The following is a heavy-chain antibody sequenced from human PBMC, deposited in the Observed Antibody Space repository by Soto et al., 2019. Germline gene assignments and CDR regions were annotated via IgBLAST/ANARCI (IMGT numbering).Heavy chain of an antibody. Sequence: GGSLRLSCAASGFTFSSYGMHWVRQAPGKGLEWVAVKWYDGSNKYYADSVKGRFTISRDNSKNTLYLQMNSLRAEDTAVYYCARDYSSYGPFDYWGQGTLVPSPQ. CDR1: GFTFSSYG. CDR2: KWYDGSNK. V-gene: IGHV3-33*01. J-gene: IGHJ4*02. D-gene: IGHD5-18*01. CDR3: ARDYSSYGPFDY.